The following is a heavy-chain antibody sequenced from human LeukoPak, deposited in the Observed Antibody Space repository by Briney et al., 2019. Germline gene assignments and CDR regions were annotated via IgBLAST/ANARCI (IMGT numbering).Heavy chain of an antibody. Sequence: SETLSLTCTVSGGSISSSSYYWGWIRQPPGEGLEWIGSIYYSGSTYYNPSLKSRVTISVDTSKNQFSLELSSVTAADTAVYYCARRGGRGYSYGYAGAFDYWGQGTLVTVSS. CDR2: IYYSGST. D-gene: IGHD5-18*01. V-gene: IGHV4-39*01. J-gene: IGHJ4*02. CDR1: GGSISSSSYY. CDR3: ARRGGRGYSYGYAGAFDY.